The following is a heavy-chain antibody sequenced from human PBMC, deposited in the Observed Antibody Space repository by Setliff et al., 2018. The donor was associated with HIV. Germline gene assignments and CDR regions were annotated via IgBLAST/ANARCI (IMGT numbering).Heavy chain of an antibody. CDR2: IYHSGTI. Sequence: PSETLSLTCTVSGGPVTSSSYFWGWVRQPPGKGLEWIGSIYHSGTIYYSPSLKSRVTMSVDTSKNQFSLNLSSVTAADTGVYYCARERDDSGDYLSLFVHWGQGALVTVSS. V-gene: IGHV4-39*02. D-gene: IGHD4-17*01. J-gene: IGHJ4*02. CDR1: GGPVTSSSYF. CDR3: ARERDDSGDYLSLFVH.